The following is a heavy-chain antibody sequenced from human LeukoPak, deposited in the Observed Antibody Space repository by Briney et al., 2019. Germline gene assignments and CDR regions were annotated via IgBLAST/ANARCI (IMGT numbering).Heavy chain of an antibody. V-gene: IGHV4-39*01. CDR3: ARRYYDILSEVHWFDP. CDR1: GGSISSSNYY. D-gene: IGHD3-9*01. CDR2: IYYSGST. J-gene: IGHJ5*02. Sequence: PSETLSLTCTVSGGSISSSNYYWAWIRQPPGKGLEWIGSIYYSGSTYYNPSLKSRVTISVDTSKNQFSLKLSSVTAADTAVYYCARRYYDILSEVHWFDPWGQGTLVTVSS.